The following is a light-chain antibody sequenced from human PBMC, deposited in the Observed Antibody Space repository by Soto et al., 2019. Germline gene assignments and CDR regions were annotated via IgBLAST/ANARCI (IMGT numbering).Light chain of an antibody. CDR2: DAS. V-gene: IGKV3-11*01. J-gene: IGKJ1*01. CDR1: QSVSSY. Sequence: EIVMTQSPVTLSVSPGGRATLSCRASQSVSSYLAWYQQKPGQAPRLLIYDASTRATGIPARFSGSGSGTDFTLTITSLEPEDFAVYYCQQRSNWPPTFGQGTRWIS. CDR3: QQRSNWPPT.